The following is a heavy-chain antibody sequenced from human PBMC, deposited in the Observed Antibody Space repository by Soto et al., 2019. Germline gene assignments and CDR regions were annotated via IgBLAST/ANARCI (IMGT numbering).Heavy chain of an antibody. CDR2: TYYRPTWYY. V-gene: IGHV6-1*01. J-gene: IGHJ4*01. Sequence: SPSRGLEWLGRTYYRPTWYYNYAESVKRRITINPDTSKNQFSLQLNSVTPEDTAVYYCANVTWNFVPSRACRGHGTLVTVSS. CDR3: ANVTWNFVPSRAC. D-gene: IGHD1-7*01.